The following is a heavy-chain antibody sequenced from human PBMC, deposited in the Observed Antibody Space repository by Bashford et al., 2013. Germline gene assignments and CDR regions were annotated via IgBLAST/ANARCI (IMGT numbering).Heavy chain of an antibody. D-gene: IGHD6-6*01. V-gene: IGHV1-18*01. CDR3: ARDPGARRSLSAFDI. Sequence: ASVKVSCKASGYTFTSYGISWVRQAPGQGLEWMGWISAYNGNTNYAQKLQGRVTMTTDTSTSTAYMELRSLRSDDTAVYYCARDPGARRSLSAFDIWGQGTMVTVSS. CDR2: ISAYNGNT. J-gene: IGHJ3*02. CDR1: GYTFTSYG.